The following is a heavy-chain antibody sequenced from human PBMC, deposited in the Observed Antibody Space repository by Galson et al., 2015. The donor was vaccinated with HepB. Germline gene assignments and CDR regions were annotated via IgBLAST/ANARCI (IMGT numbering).Heavy chain of an antibody. J-gene: IGHJ4*02. Sequence: ETLSLTCTVSGGSISSSSYYWGWIRQPPGKGLEWIGSIYYSGNTYYNPSLKSRVTISVDTSKNQFSLKLSSVTAADTAVYYCAREYRSGSYYFDYWGQGTLVTVSS. CDR1: GGSISSSSYY. V-gene: IGHV4-39*07. D-gene: IGHD1-26*01. CDR3: AREYRSGSYYFDY. CDR2: IYYSGNT.